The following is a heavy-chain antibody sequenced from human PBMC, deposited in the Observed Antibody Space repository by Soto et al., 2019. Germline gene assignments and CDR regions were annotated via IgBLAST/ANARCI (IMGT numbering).Heavy chain of an antibody. J-gene: IGHJ6*03. CDR1: GGTFSSYT. V-gene: IGHV1-69*02. CDR3: ARGDLGYCSGGSCYYYYMDV. CDR2: IIPILGIA. D-gene: IGHD2-15*01. Sequence: GASVKVSCKASGGTFSSYTISWVRQAPGQGLEWMGRIIPILGIANYAQKFQGRVTITADKSTSTAYMELSSLRSEDTAVYYCARGDLGYCSGGSCYYYYMDVWGKGTTVTVSS.